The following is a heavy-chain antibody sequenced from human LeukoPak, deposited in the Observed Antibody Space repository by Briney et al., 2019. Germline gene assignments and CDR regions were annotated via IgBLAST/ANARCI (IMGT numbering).Heavy chain of an antibody. CDR2: INSDGSST. CDR3: ASTPYGDYGIDY. D-gene: IGHD4-17*01. Sequence: PGGSLRLSCAASGFTFSSYWMHWVRQAPGKGLVWVSRINSDGSSTSYADSVKGRFTISRDNAKNSLYLQMNSLRAEDTAVYYCASTPYGDYGIDYWGQGTLVTVSS. CDR1: GFTFSSYW. V-gene: IGHV3-74*01. J-gene: IGHJ4*02.